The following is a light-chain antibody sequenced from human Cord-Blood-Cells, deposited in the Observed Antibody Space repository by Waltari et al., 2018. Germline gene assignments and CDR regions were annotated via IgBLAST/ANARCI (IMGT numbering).Light chain of an antibody. J-gene: IGLJ2*01. Sequence: QSALTQPASVSGSPGQSITISCTGTRSDVGGYNYVSWYQQHPGKAPKLMIYEVSNRPSGVSNRFSGSKSGNTASLTSSGLQAEDEADYYCSSYTSSSTLVVFGGGTKLTVL. CDR1: RSDVGGYNY. V-gene: IGLV2-14*01. CDR3: SSYTSSSTLVV. CDR2: EVS.